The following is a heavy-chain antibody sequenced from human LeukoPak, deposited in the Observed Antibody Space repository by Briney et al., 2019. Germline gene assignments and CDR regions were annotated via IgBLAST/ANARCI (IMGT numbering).Heavy chain of an antibody. J-gene: IGHJ4*02. D-gene: IGHD3-9*01. CDR2: INPNHGDT. CDR1: AYTFSSYG. Sequence: ASVKVSCKASAYTFSSYGICWVRQAPGQGLEWMGWINPNHGDTNYAQKFQDRVSMTRDTSISTAYMHLSRLRSADTAVYYCARSPHILTGENFDYWGQGTLLTVSS. CDR3: ARSPHILTGENFDY. V-gene: IGHV1-2*02.